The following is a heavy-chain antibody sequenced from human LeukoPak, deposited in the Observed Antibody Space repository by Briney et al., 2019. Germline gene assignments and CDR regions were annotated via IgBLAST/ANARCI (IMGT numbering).Heavy chain of an antibody. D-gene: IGHD5-18*01. J-gene: IGHJ4*02. V-gene: IGHV3-48*02. Sequence: PGGSLRLACAASGFTFRSLPMNWVRQAPRKGLEWVANIDERSTVNYADSVKGRFTISRDNAKNSLYLQMNGLRDEDTAVYYCATYSYGLRSFDYWGRGTLVTVSS. CDR1: GFTFRSLP. CDR3: ATYSYGLRSFDY. CDR2: IDERSTV.